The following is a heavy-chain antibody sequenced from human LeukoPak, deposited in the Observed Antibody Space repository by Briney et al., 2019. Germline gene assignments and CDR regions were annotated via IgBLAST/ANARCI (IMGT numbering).Heavy chain of an antibody. D-gene: IGHD1-26*01. CDR1: EFTFRSYS. V-gene: IGHV3-21*01. Sequence: GGSLRLSCAGSEFTFRSYSMPWVRQAPGKGLEWVSSISGSSSDIYYADSVKGRFTISRDNSKNSLYLQMKSLRAEDTALYYCARRGYHDYSGFDYWGQGTLVAVSS. J-gene: IGHJ4*02. CDR2: ISGSSSDI. CDR3: ARRGYHDYSGFDY.